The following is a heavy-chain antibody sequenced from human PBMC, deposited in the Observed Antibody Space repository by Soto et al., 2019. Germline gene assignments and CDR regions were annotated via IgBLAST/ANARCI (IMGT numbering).Heavy chain of an antibody. CDR1: GFTFSSYG. CDR3: ARDPINGGNARPLDY. V-gene: IGHV3-33*01. CDR2: IWYDGSNK. Sequence: PGGSLRLSCAASGFTFSSYGMHWVRQAPGKGLEWVAVIWYDGSNKYYADSVKGRFTISRDNSKNTLYLQMNSLRAEDTAVYYCARDPINGGNARPLDYWGQGTLVTVSS. J-gene: IGHJ4*02. D-gene: IGHD2-15*01.